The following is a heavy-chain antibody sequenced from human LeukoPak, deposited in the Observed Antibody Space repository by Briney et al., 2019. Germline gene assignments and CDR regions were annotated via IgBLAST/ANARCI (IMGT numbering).Heavy chain of an antibody. V-gene: IGHV3-21*01. CDR2: SISSSDHS. CDR3: ARDFSGWSRDY. D-gene: IGHD6-19*01. Sequence: GESLQLSCVASGFTFSPFGMTWVRQAPGQGLEWVSSISSSDHSSYADSVKGRFITSRDNAKNSLYLQMSNLRVEDTAVYYCARDFSGWSRDYWGHGTLVTVSS. J-gene: IGHJ4*01. CDR1: GFTFSPFG.